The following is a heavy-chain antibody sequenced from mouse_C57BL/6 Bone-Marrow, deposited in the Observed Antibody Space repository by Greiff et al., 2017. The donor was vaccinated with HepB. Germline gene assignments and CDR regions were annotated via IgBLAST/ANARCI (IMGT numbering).Heavy chain of an antibody. J-gene: IGHJ3*01. CDR1: GFTFSDYY. Sequence: EVQRVESGGGLVQPGGSLKLSCAASGFTFSDYYMYWVRQTPEKRLEWVAYISNGGGSTYYPDTVKGRFTISRDNAKNTLYLQMSRLKSEDTAMYYCARHGGTTVEFAYWGQGTLVTVSA. CDR2: ISNGGGST. V-gene: IGHV5-12*01. D-gene: IGHD1-1*01. CDR3: ARHGGTTVEFAY.